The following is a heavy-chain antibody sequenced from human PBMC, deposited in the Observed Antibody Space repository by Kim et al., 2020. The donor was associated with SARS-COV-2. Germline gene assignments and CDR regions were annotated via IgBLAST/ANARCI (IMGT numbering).Heavy chain of an antibody. J-gene: IGHJ6*02. V-gene: IGHV3-11*01. D-gene: IGHD1-1*01. CDR1: GFSFSDYF. CDR2: ISNSGSTT. Sequence: GGSLRLSCAASGFSFSDYFMTWIRQAPGKGLEWVSYISNSGSTTSYADSVKGRFTISRDNAKNSLYLQVNSLRAEDTAVYYCARDRQPIGSDFYYHGLDVWGQETTVTVSS. CDR3: ARDRQPIGSDFYYHGLDV.